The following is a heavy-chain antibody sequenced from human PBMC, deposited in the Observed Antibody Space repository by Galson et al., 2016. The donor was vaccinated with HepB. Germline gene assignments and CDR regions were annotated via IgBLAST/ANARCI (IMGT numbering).Heavy chain of an antibody. CDR2: VWFDGSNE. D-gene: IGHD6-6*01. CDR3: ARALEPGEQLVLWFDP. CDR1: GFTFNSYA. V-gene: IGHV3-33*01. Sequence: SLRLSCAASGFTFNSYAMHWVRQAPGRGLEWVAIVWFDGSNEYYADSVKGRFSISRDNAKDTVYLHMDSLRVDDTAVYYCARALEPGEQLVLWFDPWGQGTLVTVSS. J-gene: IGHJ5*02.